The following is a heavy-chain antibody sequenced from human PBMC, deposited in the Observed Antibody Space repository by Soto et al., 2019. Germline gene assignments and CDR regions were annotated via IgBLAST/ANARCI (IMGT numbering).Heavy chain of an antibody. CDR1: GYTFSSHA. CDR3: ARDGARITVFGVVYYFDY. V-gene: IGHV1-3*01. CDR2: INAGNGNT. D-gene: IGHD3-3*01. J-gene: IGHJ4*02. Sequence: ASVKVSCKASGYTFSSHAMHWVRQAPGQRLEWMGWINAGNGNTKYSQNFQGRVAITRDTSASTAYMELRSLRSEDTAAYYCARDGARITVFGVVYYFDYWGQGTLVTVSS.